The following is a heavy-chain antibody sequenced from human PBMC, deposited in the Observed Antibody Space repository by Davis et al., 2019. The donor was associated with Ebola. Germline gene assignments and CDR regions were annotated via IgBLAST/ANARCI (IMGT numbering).Heavy chain of an antibody. J-gene: IGHJ3*01. CDR2: TNPSGGSP. Sequence: ASVKVSCKASGYTFTSYYMNWVRQAPGQGLEWMGITNPSGGSPSYAQKFQGRVTMTRDTSISTVYMELSRLTSDDTAIYYCARGPRLTLVRGGGDAFDVWGQGTMVTVSS. V-gene: IGHV1-46*01. CDR1: GYTFTSYY. CDR3: ARGPRLTLVRGGGDAFDV. D-gene: IGHD3-10*01.